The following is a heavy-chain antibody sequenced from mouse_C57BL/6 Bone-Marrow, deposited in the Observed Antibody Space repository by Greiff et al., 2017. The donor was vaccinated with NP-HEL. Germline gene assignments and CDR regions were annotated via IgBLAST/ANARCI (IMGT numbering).Heavy chain of an antibody. Sequence: VQLQQPGAELVKPGASVKLSCKASGYTFTSYWMHWVKQRPGQGLEWIGMIHPNSGSTNYNEKFKSKATLTVDKSSSTAYMQLSSLTSEDSAVYYCVNYYGSSPYYFDYWGQGTTLTVSS. V-gene: IGHV1-64*01. CDR2: IHPNSGST. J-gene: IGHJ2*01. D-gene: IGHD1-1*01. CDR3: VNYYGSSPYYFDY. CDR1: GYTFTSYW.